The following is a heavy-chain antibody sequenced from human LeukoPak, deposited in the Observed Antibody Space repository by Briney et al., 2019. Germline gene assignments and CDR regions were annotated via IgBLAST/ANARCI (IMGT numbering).Heavy chain of an antibody. V-gene: IGHV3-21*04. CDR3: ATYDYVWGRYRLAQSDY. D-gene: IGHD3-16*02. J-gene: IGHJ4*02. CDR1: GFTFNSYS. CDR2: ICSTSSCI. Sequence: PGGSLRLSCAASGFTFNSYSMNWVRQAPGKGLEWVSSICSTSSCIYYADSVKGRFTISRDNSKNSLYLEINSLRAEDTAIYYCATYDYVWGRYRLAQSDYWGQGTLVTVSS.